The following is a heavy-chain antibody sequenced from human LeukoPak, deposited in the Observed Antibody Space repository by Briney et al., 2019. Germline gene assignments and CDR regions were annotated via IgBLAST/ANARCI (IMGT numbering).Heavy chain of an antibody. Sequence: PGGSLRLSCAASGFTFSTYDMHWVRQAPGKGLEWVSGINPAGDTCYPGSVKGRFTISREDAKNSFYLQMNSLRAGDTAVYYCARGDCTGGSCSSMDVWGQGTTVTVSS. CDR1: GFTFSTYD. CDR3: ARGDCTGGSCSSMDV. CDR2: INPAGDT. V-gene: IGHV3-13*04. D-gene: IGHD2-15*01. J-gene: IGHJ6*02.